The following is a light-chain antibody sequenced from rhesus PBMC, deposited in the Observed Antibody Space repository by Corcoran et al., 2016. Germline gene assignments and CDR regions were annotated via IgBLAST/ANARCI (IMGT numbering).Light chain of an antibody. J-gene: IGLJ1*01. Sequence: QAALTQPPSMSGSLGQSVTISCTGTSSDIGGYNRFSWYQHHPGKAPKVMIFKVSQRPSGVSDRFSGSKSGNTASLTISGLQSEDEADYYCYSYVDNNTYIFGAGTRLTVL. V-gene: IGLV2-23*02. CDR1: SSDIGGYNR. CDR3: YSYVDNNTYI. CDR2: KVS.